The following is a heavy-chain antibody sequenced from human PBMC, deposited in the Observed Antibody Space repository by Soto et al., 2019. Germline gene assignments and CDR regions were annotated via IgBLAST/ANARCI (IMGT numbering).Heavy chain of an antibody. CDR1: GGSISSSSYY. CDR3: AGNGVGATRGEIDY. CDR2: IYYSGST. Sequence: QLQLQESGPGLVKPSETLSLTCTVSGGSISSSSYYWGWIRQPPGKGLEWIGSIYYSGSTYYNPSLETRVTISVATSKNRFSLRLSSVTAANTAVYYCAGNGVGATRGEIDYWGQGTLVTVSS. V-gene: IGHV4-39*01. J-gene: IGHJ4*02. D-gene: IGHD1-26*01.